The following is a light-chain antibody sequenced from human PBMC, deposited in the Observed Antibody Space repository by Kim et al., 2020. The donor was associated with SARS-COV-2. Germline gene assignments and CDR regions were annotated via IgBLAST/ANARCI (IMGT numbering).Light chain of an antibody. J-gene: IGLJ3*02. Sequence: QAGLTQPPSVSKGLRQTDTLTCTGNSNNVGNQGVVWLQQHQGHPPKLLSYRSNNRPSGISERFSASRSGNTASLTIAGLQPEDEADYYWSAWDSSLRAWVFGGGTQLTVL. CDR3: SAWDSSLRAWV. CDR1: SNNVGNQG. CDR2: RSN. V-gene: IGLV10-54*04.